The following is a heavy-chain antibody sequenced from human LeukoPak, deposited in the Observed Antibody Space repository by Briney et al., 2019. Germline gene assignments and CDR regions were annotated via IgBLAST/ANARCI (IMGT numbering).Heavy chain of an antibody. J-gene: IGHJ4*02. CDR2: INQDGSTK. CDR1: AFSVSNSW. D-gene: IGHD2-2*01. Sequence: GGSLRLSCAATAFSVSNSWMTWVRQAPGKGPEWLANINQDGSTKNYVDAVEGRFTISRDNAKNSVYLQMNSLRAEDTAVYYCARDFAYQQFDYWGQGTLVTVSS. CDR3: ARDFAYQQFDY. V-gene: IGHV3-7*01.